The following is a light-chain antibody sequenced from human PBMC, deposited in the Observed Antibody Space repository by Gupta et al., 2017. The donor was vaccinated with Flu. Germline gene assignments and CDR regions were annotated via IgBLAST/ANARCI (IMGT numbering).Light chain of an antibody. CDR1: QSISGW. CDR3: QQYNSYSEGT. J-gene: IGKJ2*02. CDR2: KAS. Sequence: DIQMTQSPSTLSASVGDRVSITCRVSQSISGWLAWYQQKPGKAPKLLIYKASTLETGVPSRFSGSGSGTEFTLTISSLQPDDFATYYCQQYNSYSEGTFGQGTKLEIK. V-gene: IGKV1-5*03.